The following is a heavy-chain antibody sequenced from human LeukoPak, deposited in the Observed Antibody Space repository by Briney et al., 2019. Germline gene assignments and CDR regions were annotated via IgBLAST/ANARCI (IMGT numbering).Heavy chain of an antibody. CDR3: ARLSRIVIPAAFSY. D-gene: IGHD2-2*01. J-gene: IGHJ4*02. CDR1: GGSISGYY. Sequence: SETLSLTCTVSGGSISGYYWSWVRQPPGKGLEWIGSMYYSGSTHYNPSLQSRVTISVDTPKNQLSLKLSSVTAADTAVYYCARLSRIVIPAAFSYWGQGTLVTVSS. CDR2: MYYSGST. V-gene: IGHV4-59*08.